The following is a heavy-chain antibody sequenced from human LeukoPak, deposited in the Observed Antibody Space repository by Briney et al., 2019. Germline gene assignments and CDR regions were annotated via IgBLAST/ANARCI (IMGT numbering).Heavy chain of an antibody. D-gene: IGHD6-19*01. CDR3: ARGHSSGWYPDAEYFQH. CDR1: GGSISSGSYY. Sequence: SETLSLTCTVSGGSISSGSYYWSWIRQLPGKGLEWIGYLDNSGSPNYNPSLRSRVTVSVDTSKNQFSLRLSSVTAADTAVYYCARGHSSGWYPDAEYFQHWGQGTLVTVSS. V-gene: IGHV4-61*01. CDR2: LDNSGSP. J-gene: IGHJ1*01.